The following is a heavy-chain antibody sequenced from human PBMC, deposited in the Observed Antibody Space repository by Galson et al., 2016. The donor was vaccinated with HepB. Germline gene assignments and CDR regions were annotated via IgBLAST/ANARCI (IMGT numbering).Heavy chain of an antibody. CDR3: ARAGAEVTSQVDH. V-gene: IGHV1-18*04. CDR1: GYSFTTYG. J-gene: IGHJ4*02. Sequence: SVKVSCKASGYSFTTYGISWVRQAPGQGLEWMGWIGSYNGNTDYGQKFQGRVTMTTDTSTSTAYMELRSLTSDDTAVYYCARAGAEVTSQVDHWGQGTLVTVSS. CDR2: IGSYNGNT. D-gene: IGHD1-26*01.